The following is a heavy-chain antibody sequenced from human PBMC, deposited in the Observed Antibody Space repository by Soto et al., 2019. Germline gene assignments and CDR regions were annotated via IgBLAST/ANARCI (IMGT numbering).Heavy chain of an antibody. J-gene: IGHJ4*02. Sequence: QVQLQESGPGLVKPSQTLSLTCTVSGGSISSGDYYWSWIRQPPGKGLEWIGYIYYSGSTSYNPSLKSRFTISVDTSKNQFSLKLGSVTAADTAVYYCARDQVSGAVAGLIDYWGQGTLVTVSS. CDR3: ARDQVSGAVAGLIDY. CDR1: GGSISSGDYY. D-gene: IGHD6-19*01. V-gene: IGHV4-30-4*01. CDR2: IYYSGST.